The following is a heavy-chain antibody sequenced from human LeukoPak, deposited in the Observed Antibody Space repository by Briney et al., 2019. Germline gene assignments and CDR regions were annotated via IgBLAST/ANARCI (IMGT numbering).Heavy chain of an antibody. J-gene: IGHJ4*02. CDR2: IKQDGSEK. CDR3: ARVVGGGLDY. Sequence: GGSLRLSCAASGFTFSVFWMSWVRQAPGKGLEWVANIKQDGSEKYYVDSVRGRFTVSGDNAKNSLYLQMNSLRAEDTAVYYCARVVGGGLDYWGQGALVTVPS. V-gene: IGHV3-7*04. CDR1: GFTFSVFW.